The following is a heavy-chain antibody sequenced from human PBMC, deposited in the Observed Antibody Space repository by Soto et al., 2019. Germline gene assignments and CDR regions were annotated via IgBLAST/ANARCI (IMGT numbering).Heavy chain of an antibody. V-gene: IGHV3-23*01. J-gene: IGHJ4*02. CDR1: GFTFNNYA. CDR2: ISSSGYST. Sequence: GSLRLSCAASGFTFNNYAMSWVRQAPGKGLEWVSAISSSGYSTYYADSVKGRFTISRDNSKNTVYLQMNNLRAEDTAVYYCAKGSVVVAAKVDSWGQGTLVTVSS. D-gene: IGHD2-21*02. CDR3: AKGSVVVAAKVDS.